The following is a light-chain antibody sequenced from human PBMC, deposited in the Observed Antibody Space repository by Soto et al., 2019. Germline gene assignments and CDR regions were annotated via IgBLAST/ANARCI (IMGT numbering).Light chain of an antibody. V-gene: IGLV1-51*01. CDR1: KSNIGNNY. CDR2: DNI. J-gene: IGLJ1*01. Sequence: QSVLTQPPSVSAAPGQKVTISCSGSKSNIGNNYISWYQQLPGTAPKLVIYDNINRPSGIPYRFSGSKSGTSATLGITGLQTGDDADYYCGTWDSSLSVVVFGTGTKLTVL. CDR3: GTWDSSLSVVV.